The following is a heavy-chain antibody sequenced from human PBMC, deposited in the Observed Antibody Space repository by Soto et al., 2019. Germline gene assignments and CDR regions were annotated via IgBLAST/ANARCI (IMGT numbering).Heavy chain of an antibody. J-gene: IGHJ4*02. CDR3: ARGKWLRSSFDY. D-gene: IGHD5-12*01. Sequence: SETLSLTCTVSGVSISSYDWSWIRQPPGKGLEWIGEINHSGSTNYNPSLKSRVTISVDTSKNQFSLKLSSVTAADTAVYYCARGKWLRSSFDYWGQGTLVTVSS. CDR1: GVSISSYD. CDR2: INHSGST. V-gene: IGHV4-34*01.